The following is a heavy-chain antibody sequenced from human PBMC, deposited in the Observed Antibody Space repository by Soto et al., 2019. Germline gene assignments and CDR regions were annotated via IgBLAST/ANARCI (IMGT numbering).Heavy chain of an antibody. D-gene: IGHD3-22*01. Sequence: DVKLLESGGGLTQSGGSLRLACAASGFRFSGYAMSWVRQAPGQGLAWVSAISTRGGRTYYADSVKGRFTISRDNSANALYLEMNNLRPEDTDVYYCAKEYYYDSSGHYTDLYFDYWGQGTMVTVSS. CDR1: GFRFSGYA. CDR3: AKEYYYDSSGHYTDLYFDY. CDR2: ISTRGGRT. J-gene: IGHJ4*02. V-gene: IGHV3-23*01.